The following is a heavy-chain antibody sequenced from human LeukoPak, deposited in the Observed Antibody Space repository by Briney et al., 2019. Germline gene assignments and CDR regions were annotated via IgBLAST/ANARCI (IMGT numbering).Heavy chain of an antibody. D-gene: IGHD6-19*01. Sequence: PGRSLRLSCAASGFTFSSYGMHWVRQAPGKGLEWVAVIWYDGSNKYYADSVKGRFTISRDNSKNTLYLQMNSLRAEDTAVYYCAKSTGWLGQNFDYWGQGTLVTVSS. CDR1: GFTFSSYG. CDR3: AKSTGWLGQNFDY. V-gene: IGHV3-33*06. CDR2: IWYDGSNK. J-gene: IGHJ4*02.